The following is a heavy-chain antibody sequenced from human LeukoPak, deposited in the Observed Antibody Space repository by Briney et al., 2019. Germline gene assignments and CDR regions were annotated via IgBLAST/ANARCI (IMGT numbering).Heavy chain of an antibody. J-gene: IGHJ4*02. CDR1: GYTFTDYY. CDR3: ARANFLYCSSSTCLFDY. D-gene: IGHD2-2*01. CDR2: INPNDGDT. Sequence: SVKVSCKASGYTFTDYYMHWVRQAPGQGLEWMGWINPNDGDTNYAQKFQGRVTMTRDTSISTAHMEVSRLRSDDTAVYYCARANFLYCSSSTCLFDYWGQGTLVTVSS. V-gene: IGHV1-2*02.